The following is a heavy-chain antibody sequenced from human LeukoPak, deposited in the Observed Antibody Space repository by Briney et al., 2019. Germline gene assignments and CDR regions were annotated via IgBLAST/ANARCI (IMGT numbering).Heavy chain of an antibody. V-gene: IGHV4-59*01. CDR3: ARTGYSSGWYYFDY. D-gene: IGHD6-19*01. J-gene: IGHJ4*02. Sequence: SETLSLTCTVSGASISSYYWSWLRQPPGKGLEWIGYIYYSGSTNYNPSLKSRVTISVDTSKNQFSLKLSSVTAADTAVYYCARTGYSSGWYYFDYWGQGTLVTVSS. CDR1: GASISSYY. CDR2: IYYSGST.